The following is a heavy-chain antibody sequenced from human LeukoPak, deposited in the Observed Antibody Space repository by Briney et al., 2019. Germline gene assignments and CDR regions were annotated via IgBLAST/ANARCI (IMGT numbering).Heavy chain of an antibody. CDR2: NSGST. Sequence: SETLSLTCTVSGDSIGSYFWSWIRQPPGKGLEWIGYNSGSTDYNPSLKSRVTILLDRSKNQFSLKLSSVTAADTAIYYCARGRGYGGNYLRSFDIWGQGTMVTVSS. J-gene: IGHJ3*02. D-gene: IGHD1-26*01. CDR1: GDSIGSYF. V-gene: IGHV4-59*08. CDR3: ARGRGYGGNYLRSFDI.